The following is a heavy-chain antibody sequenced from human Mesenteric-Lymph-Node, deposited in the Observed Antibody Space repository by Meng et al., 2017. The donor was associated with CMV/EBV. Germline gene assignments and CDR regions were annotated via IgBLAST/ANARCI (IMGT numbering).Heavy chain of an antibody. D-gene: IGHD3-3*01. J-gene: IGHJ3*02. V-gene: IGHV1-8*03. Sequence: SVKVSCKASGYTFTSYDINWVRQATGQGLEWMGWMNPNSGNTGYAQKFQGRVTITRNTSISTAYMELSSLRSEDTAVYYCARDPPSRFDDAFDIWGQGTMVTVSS. CDR3: ARDPPSRFDDAFDI. CDR2: MNPNSGNT. CDR1: GYTFTSYD.